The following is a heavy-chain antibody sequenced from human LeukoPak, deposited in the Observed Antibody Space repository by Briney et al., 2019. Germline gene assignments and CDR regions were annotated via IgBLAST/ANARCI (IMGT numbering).Heavy chain of an antibody. Sequence: SETLSLTCTVSGGSISSYYWSWIRQPPGKGLEWIGYIYYSGSTNYNPSLKSQVTISADTSKNQFSLKPSSVTAADTAVYYCARLAYYYYMDVWGKGTTVTVSS. CDR2: IYYSGST. CDR3: ARLAYYYYMDV. V-gene: IGHV4-59*01. CDR1: GGSISSYY. J-gene: IGHJ6*03.